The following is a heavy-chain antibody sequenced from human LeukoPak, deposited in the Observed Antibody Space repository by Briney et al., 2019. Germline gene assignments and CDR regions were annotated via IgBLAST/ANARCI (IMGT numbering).Heavy chain of an antibody. J-gene: IGHJ4*02. Sequence: PSQTLSLTCTVSGGSRSGGDYNWGWIRQSPGKGLEWIGYMYYTGITFYNPSLTSRVAISVDMSKDQFSLKLSAVTAADTAVYYCARAAGGYSYKFDSWGQGTLVTVSS. CDR3: ARAAGGYSYKFDS. D-gene: IGHD5-18*01. V-gene: IGHV4-30-4*08. CDR1: GGSRSGGDYN. CDR2: MYYTGIT.